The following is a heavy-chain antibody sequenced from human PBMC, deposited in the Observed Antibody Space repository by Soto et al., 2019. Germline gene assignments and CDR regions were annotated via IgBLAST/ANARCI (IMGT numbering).Heavy chain of an antibody. Sequence: QITVKESGLTLVKPTQTLTLTCTFSGFSLSTNGMGVGWIRQSPGKALQWLALIYWDDDKRYSPSLRGRLTNSKDPSKNLVDLTMTNMAPVNTATYSCARLTRGVYDLDRLWEKFDYWGQGTLVTVSS. V-gene: IGHV2-5*02. CDR3: ARLTRGVYDLDRLWEKFDY. CDR1: GFSLSTNGMG. CDR2: IYWDDDK. J-gene: IGHJ4*02. D-gene: IGHD5-12*01.